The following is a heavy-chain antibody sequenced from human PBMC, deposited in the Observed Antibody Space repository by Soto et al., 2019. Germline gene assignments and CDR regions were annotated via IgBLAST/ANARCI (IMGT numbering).Heavy chain of an antibody. CDR2: IYHSGST. J-gene: IGHJ4*02. CDR3: ARAMTTVTTLDY. CDR1: GGSISSGGYS. V-gene: IGHV4-30-2*01. D-gene: IGHD4-17*01. Sequence: ASETLSLTCAVSGGSISSGGYSWSWIRQPPGKGLEWIGYIYHSGSTYYNPSLKSRVTISVDRSKNQFSLKLSSVTAADTAAYYCARAMTTVTTLDYWGQGTLVTVSS.